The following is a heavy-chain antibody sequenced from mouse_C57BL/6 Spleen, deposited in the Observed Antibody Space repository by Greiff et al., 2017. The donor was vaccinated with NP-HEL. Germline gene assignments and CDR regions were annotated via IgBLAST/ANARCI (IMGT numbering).Heavy chain of an antibody. CDR3: ARRNWDDDY. CDR2: IDPSDSYT. CDR1: GYTFTSYW. V-gene: IGHV1-69*01. J-gene: IGHJ2*01. Sequence: QVQLQQPGAELVMPGASVKLSCKASGYTFTSYWMHWVKQRPGQGLEWIGEIDPSDSYTNYNQKFKGKSTLTVDKSSSTAYMQLSSLTSEDSAVYYCARRNWDDDYWGQGTTLTVSS. D-gene: IGHD4-1*01.